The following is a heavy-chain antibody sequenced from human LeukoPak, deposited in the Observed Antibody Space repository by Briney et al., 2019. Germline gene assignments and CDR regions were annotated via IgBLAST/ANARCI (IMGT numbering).Heavy chain of an antibody. CDR1: GFTFSDYY. CDR2: ISSSGSTI. V-gene: IGHV3-11*04. J-gene: IGHJ4*02. D-gene: IGHD2-15*01. Sequence: PGGSLRLSCAASGFTFSDYYMSWIRQAPGKGLEWVSYISSSGSTIYYADSVKGRFTISRDNAKNSLYLQMNSLRAEDTAVYYCARLYCSGGSCYGSGPLNDYWGQGTLVTVSS. CDR3: ARLYCSGGSCYGSGPLNDY.